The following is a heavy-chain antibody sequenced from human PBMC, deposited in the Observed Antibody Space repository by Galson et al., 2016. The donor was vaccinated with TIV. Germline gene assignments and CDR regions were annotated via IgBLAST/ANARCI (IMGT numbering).Heavy chain of an antibody. CDR2: ISSSGSTI. CDR1: GFTFSSYS. V-gene: IGHV3-48*01. Sequence: SLRLSCAASGFTFSSYSMNWVRQAPGKGLEWVSYISSSGSTIYYADSVKGRFTISRENAKNSLYLQMNSLRAEDTAVYYCARGGWGYSSGWSYGMDVWGQGTTVTVSS. CDR3: ARGGWGYSSGWSYGMDV. J-gene: IGHJ6*02. D-gene: IGHD6-19*01.